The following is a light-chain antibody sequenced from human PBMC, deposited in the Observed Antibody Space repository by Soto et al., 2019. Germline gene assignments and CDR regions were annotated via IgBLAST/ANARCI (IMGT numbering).Light chain of an antibody. CDR2: GAS. CDR1: QSVSSSY. CDR3: QQYGSSP. V-gene: IGKV3-20*01. Sequence: EIVLTQSPGPLSLSPGERATLSCRASQSVSSSYLAWYQQKPGQAPRLLIYGASSRATGIPDRFSGSGSGTDFTLTISRLEPEDFAVYYCQQYGSSPFGQGTRLEIK. J-gene: IGKJ5*01.